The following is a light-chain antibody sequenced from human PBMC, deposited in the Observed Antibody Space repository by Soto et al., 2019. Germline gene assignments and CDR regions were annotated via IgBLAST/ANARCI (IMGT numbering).Light chain of an antibody. Sequence: PWERVTLSCRASQSVSSSYLTWYQQKPGQAPRLLIYGASTRATSIPDRFSGSGSGTDFTLTISRLEPEDFALYYCQHYYGTSPITFGQGTRLEIK. J-gene: IGKJ5*01. CDR2: GAS. V-gene: IGKV3-20*01. CDR3: QHYYGTSPIT. CDR1: QSVSSSY.